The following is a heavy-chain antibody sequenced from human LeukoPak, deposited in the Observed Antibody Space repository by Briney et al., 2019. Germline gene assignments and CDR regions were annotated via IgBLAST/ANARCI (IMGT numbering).Heavy chain of an antibody. V-gene: IGHV3-21*01. J-gene: IGHJ3*01. D-gene: IGHD3-10*01. CDR2: ISSSSSYI. CDR1: IFTFHHYI. CDR3: ASKHSWFMTLLNVVLSV. Sequence: AGSLPLPHLDSIFTFHHYILLGLHQAPGKGLEWVSSISSSSSYIYYADSVKGRFTISRDNAKNSLYLQMNHLRAVDRAVHYCASKHSWFMTLLNVVLSVCGRERMVTVSS.